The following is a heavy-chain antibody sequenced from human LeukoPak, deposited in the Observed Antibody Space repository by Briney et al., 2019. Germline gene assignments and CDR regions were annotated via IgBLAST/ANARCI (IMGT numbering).Heavy chain of an antibody. CDR1: GYSISSGYY. D-gene: IGHD2-21*01. V-gene: IGHV4-38-2*02. CDR2: IYHSGYT. Sequence: SETLSLTCSVSGYSISSGYYLAWIRQAPGKGLEWIGSIYHSGYTHYNPAPKGRVTISVDTSKSGFSLKLSSVAAADTAIYYCARHMNPTLYFDYCGQGTLVTVSS. J-gene: IGHJ4*02. CDR3: ARHMNPTLYFDY.